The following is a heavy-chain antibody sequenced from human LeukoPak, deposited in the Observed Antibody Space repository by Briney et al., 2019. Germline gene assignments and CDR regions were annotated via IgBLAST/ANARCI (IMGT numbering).Heavy chain of an antibody. J-gene: IGHJ4*02. D-gene: IGHD6-6*01. CDR3: ARGHRSIGALIPPMDY. V-gene: IGHV1-69*04. CDR2: IIPIFGIA. Sequence: SVKVSCKASGGTFSSYAISWVRQAPGQGLEWMGRIIPIFGIANYAQKFQGRVTITADKSTSTAYMELSSLRSEDTAVYYCARGHRSIGALIPPMDYWGQGTLVTVSS. CDR1: GGTFSSYA.